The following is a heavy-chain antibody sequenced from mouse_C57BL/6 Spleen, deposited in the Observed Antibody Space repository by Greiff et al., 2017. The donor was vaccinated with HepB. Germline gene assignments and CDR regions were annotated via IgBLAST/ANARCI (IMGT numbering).Heavy chain of an antibody. CDR1: GYTFTSYD. D-gene: IGHD3-2*02. CDR2: IYPRDGST. CDR3: ARETAQAKDAMDY. V-gene: IGHV1-85*01. Sequence: VQLQQSGPELVKPGASVKLSCKASGYTFTSYDINWVKQRPGQGLEWIGWIYPRDGSTKYNEKCKGKATLTVDTSSSTAYMELHSLTSEDSAVYFCARETAQAKDAMDYWGQGTSVTVSS. J-gene: IGHJ4*01.